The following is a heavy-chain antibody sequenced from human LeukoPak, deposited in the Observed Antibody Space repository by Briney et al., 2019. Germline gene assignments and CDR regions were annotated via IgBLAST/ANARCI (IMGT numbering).Heavy chain of an antibody. J-gene: IGHJ6*03. V-gene: IGHV1-2*02. D-gene: IGHD6-19*01. CDR3: ARGGTSSGWYHYYYYMDV. CDR2: INPNSGGT. Sequence: ASVKVSCKASGYTFTGYYMHWVRQAPGQGLEWMGWINPNSGGTNYAQKFQGRVTMTRDTSISTAYMELSRLRSDDTAVYYCARGGTSSGWYHYYYYMDVWGKGTTVTVSS. CDR1: GYTFTGYY.